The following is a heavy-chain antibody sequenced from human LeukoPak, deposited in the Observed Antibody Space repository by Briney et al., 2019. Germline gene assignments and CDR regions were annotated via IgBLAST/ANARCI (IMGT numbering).Heavy chain of an antibody. J-gene: IGHJ4*02. CDR3: AKSWDFDWLLSY. CDR2: ISGSGTST. Sequence: GGSLRLSCAASGFTFSNYAMNWVRQAPGKGLEWVSGISGSGTSTYYADSVKGRFTISRDNSKNTLHLQMDSLRADDTAVYYCAKSWDFDWLLSYWGQGTLVTVCS. D-gene: IGHD3-9*01. V-gene: IGHV3-23*01. CDR1: GFTFSNYA.